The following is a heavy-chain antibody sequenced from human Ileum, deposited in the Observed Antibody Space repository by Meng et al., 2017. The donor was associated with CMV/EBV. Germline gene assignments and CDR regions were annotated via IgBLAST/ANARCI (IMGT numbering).Heavy chain of an antibody. D-gene: IGHD1-26*01. CDR3: AREPVGATLYYFDY. J-gene: IGHJ4*02. CDR2: IYYSGST. V-gene: IGHV4-39*07. Sequence: HLVLRESGQGPVKLSATLSLTCTVSGGSISSSSYYWGWIRQPPGKGLEWIGSIYYSGSTYYNPSLKSRVTISVDTSKNQFSLKLSSVTAADTAVYYCAREPVGATLYYFDYWGQGTLVTVSS. CDR1: GGSISSSSYY.